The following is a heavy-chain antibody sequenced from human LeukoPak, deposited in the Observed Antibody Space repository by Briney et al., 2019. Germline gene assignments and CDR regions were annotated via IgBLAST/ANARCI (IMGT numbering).Heavy chain of an antibody. CDR3: ASGSDYGDGTEGFDY. V-gene: IGHV1-69*06. D-gene: IGHD4-17*01. Sequence: SMTVSFKASGGTFSSYAISWVRQAPGQGLEWMGGIIPIFGTANYAQKFQGRVTITADKSTSTAYMELSSLRSEDTAVYYRASGSDYGDGTEGFDYWGQGTLVTVSS. CDR2: IIPIFGTA. J-gene: IGHJ4*02. CDR1: GGTFSSYA.